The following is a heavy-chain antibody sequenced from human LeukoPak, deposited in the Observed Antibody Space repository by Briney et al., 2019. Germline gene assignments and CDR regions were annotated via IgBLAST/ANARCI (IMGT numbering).Heavy chain of an antibody. J-gene: IGHJ4*02. CDR2: IGHTGST. Sequence: SETLSLTCAVYGGSVSGYYWSWIRRPPGKGLEWIGEIGHTGSTYYNPSLKSRVTITVDTSRKQFSLKLNSVTAADTAVYYCATGGTVAALDYWGQGTLVTVSS. CDR3: ATGGTVAALDY. CDR1: GGSVSGYY. V-gene: IGHV4-34*01. D-gene: IGHD2-15*01.